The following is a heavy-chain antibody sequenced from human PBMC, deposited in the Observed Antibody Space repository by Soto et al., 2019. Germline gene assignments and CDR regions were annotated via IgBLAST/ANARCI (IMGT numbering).Heavy chain of an antibody. CDR1: GFTFSSYA. Sequence: ELQLLESGRGLVQPGGSLRLSCVASGFTFSSYAMSWVRQAPGKGLEWVSTISGSGGSTYYADSVKGRFTISRDNSKNTLYLQMNSLRAEDTAVYYCAKDRGSGSTSWYNGWFDPWGQGTLVTVSS. CDR2: ISGSGGST. D-gene: IGHD2-2*02. CDR3: AKDRGSGSTSWYNGWFDP. V-gene: IGHV3-23*01. J-gene: IGHJ5*02.